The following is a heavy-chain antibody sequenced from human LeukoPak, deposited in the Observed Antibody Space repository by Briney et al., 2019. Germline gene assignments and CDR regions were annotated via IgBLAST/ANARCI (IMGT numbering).Heavy chain of an antibody. V-gene: IGHV6-1*01. CDR1: GDSVSSNSAA. CDR2: TYYRSKWYN. D-gene: IGHD4-17*01. J-gene: IGHJ6*02. CDR3: ARDRRGDYGDYSIYYGMDV. Sequence: SQTLSLTCASSGDSVSSNSAAWNWIRQSPSRGLEWLGRTYYRSKWYNDYAVSVKSRITINPDTSKNQFSLQLNSVTPEDTAVYYCARDRRGDYGDYSIYYGMDVWGQGTTVTVSS.